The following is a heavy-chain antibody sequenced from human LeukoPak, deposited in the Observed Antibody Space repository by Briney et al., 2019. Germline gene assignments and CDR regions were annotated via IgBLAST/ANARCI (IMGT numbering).Heavy chain of an antibody. CDR2: ISSSSSYI. Sequence: GGSLRLSCAASGFTFSSYSMNWVRQAPGKGLEWVSSISSSSSYIYYADSVKGRFTISRDNAKNSLYLQMNSLRAEDTAVYYCARDRAAAGVPPRWRFDPWGQGTLVTVSS. CDR3: ARDRAAAGVPPRWRFDP. J-gene: IGHJ5*02. D-gene: IGHD6-13*01. V-gene: IGHV3-21*01. CDR1: GFTFSSYS.